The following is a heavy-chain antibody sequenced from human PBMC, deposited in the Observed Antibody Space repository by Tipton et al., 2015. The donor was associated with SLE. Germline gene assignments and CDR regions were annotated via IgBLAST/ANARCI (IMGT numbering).Heavy chain of an antibody. J-gene: IGHJ3*01. CDR1: GGSISSYY. CDR2: IYYSGGT. D-gene: IGHD2-15*01. Sequence: TLSLTCAVSGGSISSYYWSWIRQPPGKGLEWIGYIYYSGGTNYNPSPKSRVTISVDTSKNQFSLTLSSVTAADTAVYYCARGMRYCSGGSCYGCSFDVWGQGTMVTVSS. CDR3: ARGMRYCSGGSCYGCSFDV. V-gene: IGHV4-59*08.